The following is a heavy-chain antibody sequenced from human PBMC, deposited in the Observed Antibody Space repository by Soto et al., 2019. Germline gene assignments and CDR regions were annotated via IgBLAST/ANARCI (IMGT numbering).Heavy chain of an antibody. V-gene: IGHV4-31*03. D-gene: IGHD3-3*01. CDR1: GGSISNGGYY. CDR3: ARDVTDFWSGHEGMDV. CDR2: IYYSGST. Sequence: SETLSLTCTVSGGSISNGGYYWTWIRQHPGKGLEWIGYIYYSGSTYYNPSLKSRVTISVDTSKNQFSLKLTSVTAAGTAVYYCARDVTDFWSGHEGMDVWGQGTTVTVSS. J-gene: IGHJ6*02.